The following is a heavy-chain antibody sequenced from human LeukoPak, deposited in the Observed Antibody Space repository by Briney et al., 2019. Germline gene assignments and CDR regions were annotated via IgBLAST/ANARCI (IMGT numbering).Heavy chain of an antibody. V-gene: IGHV4-31*03. J-gene: IGHJ4*02. CDR2: IYYSGST. CDR1: GGSISSSSYY. CDR3: ARGLQQLEDY. D-gene: IGHD6-13*01. Sequence: SETLSLTCTVSGGSISSSSYYWSWIRQHPGKGLEWIGYIYYSGSTYYNPSLKSRVTISVDTSKNQFSLKLSSVTAADTAVYYCARGLQQLEDYWGQGTLVTVSS.